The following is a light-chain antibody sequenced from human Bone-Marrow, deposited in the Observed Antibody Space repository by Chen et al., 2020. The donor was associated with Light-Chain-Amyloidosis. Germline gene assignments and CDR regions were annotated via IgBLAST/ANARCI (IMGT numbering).Light chain of an antibody. Sequence: EIVLTQSPGTLSLSPGEGANLSCRASQTISSNYLTWYQQKFGQAPRLLMYGSSSRATGIPARFTGRGSGTDFTLTINRLEPGDFAMYYCQQYGTSPLTFGGGTKVEIK. J-gene: IGKJ4*01. V-gene: IGKV3-20*01. CDR1: QTISSNY. CDR3: QQYGTSPLT. CDR2: GSS.